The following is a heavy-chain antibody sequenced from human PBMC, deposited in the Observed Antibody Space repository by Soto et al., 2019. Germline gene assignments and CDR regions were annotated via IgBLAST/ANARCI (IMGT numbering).Heavy chain of an antibody. CDR3: ARHRAMVFDY. Sequence: SETLSLTCAVSGGSISSGGYSWSWIRQPPGKGLEWIGYMYHSGSTYYNPSLKSRITISVDTSKNQFSLKLSSVTAADTAVYYCARHRAMVFDYWGRGTLVTVSS. CDR2: MYHSGST. D-gene: IGHD5-18*01. V-gene: IGHV4-30-2*01. CDR1: GGSISSGGYS. J-gene: IGHJ4*02.